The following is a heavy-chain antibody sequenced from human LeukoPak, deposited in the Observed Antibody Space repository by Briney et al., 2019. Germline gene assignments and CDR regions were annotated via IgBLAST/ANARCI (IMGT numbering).Heavy chain of an antibody. D-gene: IGHD3-22*01. CDR1: GGSISSSSYY. Sequence: SSETLSLTCTVSGGSISSSSYYWGWIRQPPGKGLEWIGSIYYSGSTYYNPSLKSRVTISVDTSKNQFSLKLSSVTAADTAVYYCAREGGDSSGYYHDYWGQGTLVTVSS. V-gene: IGHV4-39*07. J-gene: IGHJ4*02. CDR2: IYYSGST. CDR3: AREGGDSSGYYHDY.